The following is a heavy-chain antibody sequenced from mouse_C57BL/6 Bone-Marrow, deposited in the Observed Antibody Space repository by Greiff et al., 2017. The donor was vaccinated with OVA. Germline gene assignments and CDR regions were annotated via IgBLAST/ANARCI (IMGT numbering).Heavy chain of an antibody. Sequence: EVMLVESGGGLVKPGASLKLSCAASGFTFSDYGMHWVRQAPEKGLEWVAYISSGSSTIYYADTVKGRFTISRDNAKNTLFLQMTSLRSEDTAMYYCANYYGSSFYAMDYWGQGTSVTVSS. D-gene: IGHD1-1*01. V-gene: IGHV5-17*01. CDR1: GFTFSDYG. CDR2: ISSGSSTI. CDR3: ANYYGSSFYAMDY. J-gene: IGHJ4*01.